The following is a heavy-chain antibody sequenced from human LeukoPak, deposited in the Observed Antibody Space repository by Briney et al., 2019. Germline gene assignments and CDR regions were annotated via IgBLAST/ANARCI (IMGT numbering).Heavy chain of an antibody. CDR2: IIPIFGTA. CDR1: GSIFRSYG. Sequence: ASVTVSCTASGSIFRSYGITWVRQAPGQGLEWMGTIIPIFGTANYAQKFQGRVTITADESTTTIYMEMSSLRSEDTAVYYCARRMGFYYDTSGYSNLDAFDIWGQGTMVTVSS. V-gene: IGHV1-69*13. J-gene: IGHJ3*02. CDR3: ARRMGFYYDTSGYSNLDAFDI. D-gene: IGHD3-22*01.